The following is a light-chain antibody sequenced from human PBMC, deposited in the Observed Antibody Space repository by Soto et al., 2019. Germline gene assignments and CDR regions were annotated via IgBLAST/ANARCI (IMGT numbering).Light chain of an antibody. CDR3: QQYGSSSIS. CDR2: GAS. J-gene: IGKJ5*01. Sequence: EHVLTQNHRTLSLSPREGATVSRRVSQSVSSSYLAWYQQKPGQAPRLLIYGASSRATGIPDRFSGSGSGTDFALTISCLEPDDFALYYCQQYGSSSISFGQGTRLEFK. CDR1: QSVSSSY. V-gene: IGKV3-20*01.